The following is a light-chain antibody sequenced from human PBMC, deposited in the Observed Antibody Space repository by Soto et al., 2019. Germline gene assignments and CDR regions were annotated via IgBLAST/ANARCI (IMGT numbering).Light chain of an antibody. CDR2: EVS. Sequence: QSALTQPASVSGSPGQSITISCTRTSSDVGGYNYVSWYQQLPGKAPKLMISEVSNRPSGVSNRFSGSKSGNTASLTISGLQAEDEGDYYCSSYTTATTLVVFGTGTKVTVL. J-gene: IGLJ1*01. CDR3: SSYTTATTLVV. V-gene: IGLV2-14*01. CDR1: SSDVGGYNY.